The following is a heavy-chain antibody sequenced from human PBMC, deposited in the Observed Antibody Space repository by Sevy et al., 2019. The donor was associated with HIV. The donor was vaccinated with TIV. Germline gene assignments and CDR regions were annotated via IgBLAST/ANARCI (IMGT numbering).Heavy chain of an antibody. D-gene: IGHD3-3*01. CDR3: ASGSYDFWSVWRKDYYFDY. V-gene: IGHV3-33*08. Sequence: GGSLRLSCAASGFTFSSYGMHWVRQAPGKGLEWVAVIWYDGSNKYYADSVKGRFTISRDNSKNTLYLQMNSLRAEDTAVYYCASGSYDFWSVWRKDYYFDYWGQGTLVTVSS. J-gene: IGHJ4*02. CDR1: GFTFSSYG. CDR2: IWYDGSNK.